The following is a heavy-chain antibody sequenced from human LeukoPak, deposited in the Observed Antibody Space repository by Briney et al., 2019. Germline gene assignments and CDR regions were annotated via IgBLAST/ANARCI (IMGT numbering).Heavy chain of an antibody. V-gene: IGHV3-30*04. CDR3: AKDRTVGASYWYFDL. Sequence: GGSLRLSCAASGFTFSSYAMHWVRQAPGKGLEWVAVISYDGSNKYYADSVKGRFTISGDTSKNTVYLHMNSLRVEDTAVYYCAKDRTVGASYWYFDLWGRGTLVTVSS. CDR1: GFTFSSYA. CDR2: ISYDGSNK. D-gene: IGHD1-26*01. J-gene: IGHJ2*01.